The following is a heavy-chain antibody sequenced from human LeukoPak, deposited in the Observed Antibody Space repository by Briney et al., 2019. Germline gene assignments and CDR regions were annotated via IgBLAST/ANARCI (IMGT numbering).Heavy chain of an antibody. V-gene: IGHV4-38-2*02. J-gene: IGHJ4*02. CDR1: GYSIGNGYH. CDR3: ARAQDFSDSSGPNYLDF. Sequence: SETLSLTCNVSGYSIGNGYHWAWIRQPPGKGLEWIGSIYPSGDTYYKPSLQSRVTISVDTSKNQFSLKLLSVTAADTAVYYCARAQDFSDSSGPNYLDFWGQGILVTVSS. CDR2: IYPSGDT. D-gene: IGHD3-22*01.